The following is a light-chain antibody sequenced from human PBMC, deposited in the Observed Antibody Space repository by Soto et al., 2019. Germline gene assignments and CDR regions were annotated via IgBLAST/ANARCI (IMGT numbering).Light chain of an antibody. V-gene: IGKV3-11*01. Sequence: EIVLTQSPATLSLSPGERATLSCRASQSVASFLAWYQQKPGQAPRLLIYNASKRATGIPARFSGSGSGTDFTLTISSLQAEDFAVYYCQQRSNWPITFGQGTRLEIK. CDR3: QQRSNWPIT. CDR1: QSVASF. CDR2: NAS. J-gene: IGKJ5*01.